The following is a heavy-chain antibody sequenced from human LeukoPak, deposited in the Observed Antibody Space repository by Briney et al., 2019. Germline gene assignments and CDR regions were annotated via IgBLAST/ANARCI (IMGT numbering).Heavy chain of an antibody. J-gene: IGHJ4*02. CDR1: GFIFTSYR. CDR3: AKDGHYSNFYFDY. V-gene: IGHV3-74*01. D-gene: IGHD4-11*01. Sequence: GGSLRLSCAASGFIFTSYRMHWVRHAQPTGPVWVSRIRSDGSSPSYADSVKGRFTISRDNAKNTVYLQMNSLRAEDTAVYYCAKDGHYSNFYFDYWGQGTLVTVSS. CDR2: IRSDGSSP.